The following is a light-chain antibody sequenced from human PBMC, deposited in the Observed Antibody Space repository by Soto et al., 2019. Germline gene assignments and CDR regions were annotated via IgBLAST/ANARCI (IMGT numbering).Light chain of an antibody. Sequence: DIQITQSPSTLSASVGDRVTITCRASQSISTWLAWYQQKPGKGPTLLIYKASRLESGVPSRFGGSGSGTEFALTISSLQPADFATYYCQQYNTYSWTFGQGTKVDIK. J-gene: IGKJ1*01. CDR3: QQYNTYSWT. V-gene: IGKV1-5*03. CDR2: KAS. CDR1: QSISTW.